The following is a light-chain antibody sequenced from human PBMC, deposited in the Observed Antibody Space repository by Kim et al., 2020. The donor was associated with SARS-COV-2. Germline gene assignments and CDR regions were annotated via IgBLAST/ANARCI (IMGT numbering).Light chain of an antibody. J-gene: IGKJ1*01. Sequence: SPGERPTLSCRASQSVSNNYLAWYQQKPGQAPRLLIYGASSRATGIPDRFSGSGSGTDFTLTISRLEPEDFAVFYCQQYGGSPRTFGQGTKVDIK. V-gene: IGKV3-20*01. CDR1: QSVSNNY. CDR2: GAS. CDR3: QQYGGSPRT.